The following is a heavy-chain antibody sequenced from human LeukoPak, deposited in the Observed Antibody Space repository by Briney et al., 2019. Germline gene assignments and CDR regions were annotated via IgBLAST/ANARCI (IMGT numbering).Heavy chain of an antibody. Sequence: GRSLRLSCAASGFTFSSYGTHWVRQAPGKGLEWVAVISSDGSKKYYADSVKGRFSISRDNSKNTLYLQMNSLRAEDTAVYYCAKDEGGYNYLYYDGMDVWGQGTTVTVSS. J-gene: IGHJ6*02. CDR1: GFTFSSYG. V-gene: IGHV3-30*18. CDR3: AKDEGGYNYLYYDGMDV. CDR2: ISSDGSKK. D-gene: IGHD5-18*01.